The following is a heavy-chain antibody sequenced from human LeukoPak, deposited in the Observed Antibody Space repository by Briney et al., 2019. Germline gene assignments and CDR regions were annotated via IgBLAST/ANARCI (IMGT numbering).Heavy chain of an antibody. CDR2: INHSGST. J-gene: IGHJ4*02. V-gene: IGHV4-34*01. Sequence: SETLSLTCAVYGGSFSGYYWSWVRQPPGKGLEWIGEINHSGSTNYNPSLKSRVTISVDTSKNQFSLKLSSVTAADTAVYYCARVRGAARPVLDYWGQGTLVTVSS. CDR1: GGSFSGYY. CDR3: ARVRGAARPVLDY. D-gene: IGHD6-6*01.